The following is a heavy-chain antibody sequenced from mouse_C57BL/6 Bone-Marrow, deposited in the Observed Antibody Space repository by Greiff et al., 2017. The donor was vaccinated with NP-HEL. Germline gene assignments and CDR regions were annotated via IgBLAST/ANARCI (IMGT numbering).Heavy chain of an antibody. J-gene: IGHJ4*01. D-gene: IGHD2-1*01. CDR3: AREGVILLRDYYAMDY. CDR2: IYPRDGST. V-gene: IGHV1-85*01. Sequence: VQVVESGPELVKPGASVKLSCKASGYTFTSYDINWVKQRPGQGLEWIGWIYPRDGSTKYNEKFKGKATLTVDTSSSTAYMKLHSLTSEDSAVYFCAREGVILLRDYYAMDYWGQGTSVTVSS. CDR1: GYTFTSYD.